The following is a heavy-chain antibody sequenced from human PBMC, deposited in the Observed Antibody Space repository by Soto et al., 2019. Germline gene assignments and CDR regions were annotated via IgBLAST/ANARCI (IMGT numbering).Heavy chain of an antibody. V-gene: IGHV1-8*01. J-gene: IGHJ4*02. D-gene: IGHD3-10*01. Sequence: ASGKVSCKASGNTVTSYDINWVRQATGHGLEWMGWINPNSGNIGDAQKFQGRVTMTRDTAIRTAYMEVSRLRSDDTAVYYCARGRASGSYYLLDYWGQGTLVTVSS. CDR3: ARGRASGSYYLLDY. CDR2: INPNSGNI. CDR1: GNTVTSYD.